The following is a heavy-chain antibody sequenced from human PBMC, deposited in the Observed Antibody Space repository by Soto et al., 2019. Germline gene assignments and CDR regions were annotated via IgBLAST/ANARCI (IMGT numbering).Heavy chain of an antibody. J-gene: IGHJ3*02. V-gene: IGHV3-33*06. Sequence: QVQLVESGGGVVQPGRSLRLSCVASGFTFSNYGMHWVRQAPGKGLEWMAVIWYDGSKKYYADSVKGRFTISRDNSKNTLFLQMNSLRVEDTAMYYCAKDRGRQGGFDMWGQGRVVTVSS. CDR2: IWYDGSKK. D-gene: IGHD3-10*01. CDR3: AKDRGRQGGFDM. CDR1: GFTFSNYG.